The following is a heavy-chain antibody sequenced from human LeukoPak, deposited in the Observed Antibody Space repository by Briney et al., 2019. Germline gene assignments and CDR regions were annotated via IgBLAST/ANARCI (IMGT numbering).Heavy chain of an antibody. CDR2: ISGSGGST. V-gene: IGHV3-23*01. Sequence: GGSLRLSCAASGFTFSSYAMSWVRQAPGKGLEWVSAISGSGGSTYYADSVKGRFTISRDNSKNTLYLQMNSLRAEDTAVYYCAKPASVLRYFDWLPAPFDYWGQGTLVTVSS. CDR3: AKPASVLRYFDWLPAPFDY. CDR1: GFTFSSYA. D-gene: IGHD3-9*01. J-gene: IGHJ4*02.